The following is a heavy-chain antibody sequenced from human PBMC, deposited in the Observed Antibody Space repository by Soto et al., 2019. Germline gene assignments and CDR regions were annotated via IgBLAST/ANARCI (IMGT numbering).Heavy chain of an antibody. V-gene: IGHV1-18*04. CDR1: GYTFTSYG. J-gene: IGHJ5*02. CDR3: ARDGLPDFVGVVIIGPHPFDP. Sequence: QVQLVQSGAEVKKPGASVKVSCKASGYTFTSYGISWVRQAPGQGLEWMGWISAYNGNTNYAQKLQGRVTMTTDTSTSTAYMELRSLRSDDTAVYYCARDGLPDFVGVVIIGPHPFDPWGQGTLVTVSS. CDR2: ISAYNGNT. D-gene: IGHD3-3*01.